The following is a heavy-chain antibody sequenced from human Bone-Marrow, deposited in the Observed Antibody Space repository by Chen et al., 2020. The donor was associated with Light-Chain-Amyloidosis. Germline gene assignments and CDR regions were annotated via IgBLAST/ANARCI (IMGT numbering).Heavy chain of an antibody. Sequence: VRLVESGGGLVQPGGSLRLSCAASGFTFSGYSMNWVRQTPGKGLEWISYIVCLTDAIFYANSVRGRFTISRDNAKRSLYLQMNSLRVEDTAVYYCARDSGESAADDLWGQGTLVTVSP. CDR1: GFTFSGYS. D-gene: IGHD6-13*01. CDR2: IVCLTDAI. V-gene: IGHV3-48*01. CDR3: ARDSGESAADDL. J-gene: IGHJ4*02.